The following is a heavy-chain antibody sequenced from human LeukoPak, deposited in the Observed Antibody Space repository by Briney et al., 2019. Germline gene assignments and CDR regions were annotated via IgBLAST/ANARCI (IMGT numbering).Heavy chain of an antibody. CDR2: ISGSGGRT. J-gene: IGHJ4*02. CDR1: GFTFSSYG. D-gene: IGHD4-23*01. V-gene: IGHV3-23*01. CDR3: AKDDPYGGNSAGDHY. Sequence: PGGSLRLSCAASGFTFSSYGMSWVRQAPGKGLEWVSAISGSGGRTYYADSVKGRFTISRGNSKNTLYLQMNSLRAEDTAVYYCAKDDPYGGNSAGDHYWGQGTLVTVSS.